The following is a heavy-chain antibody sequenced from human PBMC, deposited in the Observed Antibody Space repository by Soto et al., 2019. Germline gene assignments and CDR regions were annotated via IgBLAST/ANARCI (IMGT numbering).Heavy chain of an antibody. CDR1: GFTFSSFA. Sequence: EVQLLESGGGLVQPGGSLRLSCAVSGFTFSSFAMSWVRQAPGKGLEWVSVISSSGGTTYYADSVKGRFTISRDNCKNTLYLKMNSLRAEDPAVYYCARGYNYACDYWRQGTLVTVSS. J-gene: IGHJ4*02. V-gene: IGHV3-23*01. CDR3: ARGYNYACDY. D-gene: IGHD3-22*01. CDR2: ISSSGGTT.